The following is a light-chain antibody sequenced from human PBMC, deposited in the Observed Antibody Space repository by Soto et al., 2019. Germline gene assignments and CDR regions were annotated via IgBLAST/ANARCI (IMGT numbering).Light chain of an antibody. CDR3: AAWDDSLNGVL. V-gene: IGLV1-44*01. J-gene: IGLJ2*01. CDR2: KNN. Sequence: QSVLTQPPSASGTPGQRVTISCSGSSSNIGSNTVNWYQQLPGTAPKFLIYKNNQRPSGVPDRFSGSXSXXSAXLXISGLQSEDEADYYCAAWDDSLNGVLFGGGTKLTVL. CDR1: SSNIGSNT.